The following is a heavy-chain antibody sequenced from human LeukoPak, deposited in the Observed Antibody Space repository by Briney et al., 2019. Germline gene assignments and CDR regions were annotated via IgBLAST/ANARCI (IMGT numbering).Heavy chain of an antibody. CDR1: GYTFTSYD. CDR3: ARVIQYYYYYYMDV. CDR2: MNPNSGNT. D-gene: IGHD2-21*01. J-gene: IGHJ6*03. V-gene: IGHV1-8*03. Sequence: ASVKVSCKASGYTFTSYDINWVRQATGQGLEWMGWMNPNSGNTGYAQKFQGRVTITRDTSISTAYMELSSLRSEDRAVYYCARVIQYYYYYYMDVWGKGTTVTVSS.